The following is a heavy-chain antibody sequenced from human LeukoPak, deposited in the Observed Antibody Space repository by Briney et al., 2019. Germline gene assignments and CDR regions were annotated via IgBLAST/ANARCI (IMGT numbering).Heavy chain of an antibody. Sequence: GASVKVSCKASGYTFTSYGISWVRQAPGQGLEWMGWINLNSGRTHYGQKFQGRVTMTSDTSLNTAYMELSRLRSDDTALYYCARGTYYDSSGYSGVRLFDYWGQGTLVTVSS. V-gene: IGHV1-2*02. J-gene: IGHJ4*02. CDR3: ARGTYYDSSGYSGVRLFDY. CDR1: GYTFTSYG. CDR2: INLNSGRT. D-gene: IGHD3-22*01.